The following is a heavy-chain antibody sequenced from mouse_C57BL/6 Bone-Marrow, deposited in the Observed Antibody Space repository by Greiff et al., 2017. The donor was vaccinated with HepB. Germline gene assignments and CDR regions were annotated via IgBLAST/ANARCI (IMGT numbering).Heavy chain of an antibody. CDR2: IYPGDGDT. Sequence: VKLMESGPELVKPGASVKISCKASGYAFSSSWMNWVKQRPGKGLEWIGRIYPGDGDTNYNGKFKGKATLTADKSSSTAYMQLSCLTSEDSAVYFCAGYYGSSCYWGQGTTLTVSS. J-gene: IGHJ2*01. CDR1: GYAFSSSW. CDR3: AGYYGSSCY. D-gene: IGHD1-1*01. V-gene: IGHV1-82*01.